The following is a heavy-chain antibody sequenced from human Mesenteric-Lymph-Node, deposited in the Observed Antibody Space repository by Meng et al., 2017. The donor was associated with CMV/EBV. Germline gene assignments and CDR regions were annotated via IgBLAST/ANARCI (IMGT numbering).Heavy chain of an antibody. J-gene: IGHJ4*02. CDR1: GFTFSTYG. CDR2: IRYDGSNK. CDR3: ARDGGYCSGGNCNPMAIDF. V-gene: IGHV3-30*02. Sequence: LSLTCAASGFTFSTYGMHWVRQAPGKGLEWVAFIRYDGSNKYYADSVKGRFTISRDNTKKSLYLQMNSLRAEDAALYYCARDGGYCSGGNCNPMAIDFWGQGTPVTVSS. D-gene: IGHD2-15*01.